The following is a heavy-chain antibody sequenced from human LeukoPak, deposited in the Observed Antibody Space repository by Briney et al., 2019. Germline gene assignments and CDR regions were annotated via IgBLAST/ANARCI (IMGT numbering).Heavy chain of an antibody. V-gene: IGHV1-18*01. J-gene: IGHJ4*02. CDR1: GYTFTSYG. CDR3: ARALYTSRSYLATFSPTNFDY. Sequence: AAVKVSCKASGYTFTSYGISWVGQTPGQGLEWMGWISAYNGNTNYAQKFQGRVTMTRDTSISTPYMELSWLRSDDTAVYYCARALYTSRSYLATFSPTNFDYWGQGTLVTVSS. D-gene: IGHD6-13*01. CDR2: ISAYNGNT.